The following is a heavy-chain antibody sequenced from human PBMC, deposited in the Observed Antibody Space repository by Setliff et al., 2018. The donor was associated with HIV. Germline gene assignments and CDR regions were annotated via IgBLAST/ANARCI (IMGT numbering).Heavy chain of an antibody. V-gene: IGHV3-49*04. CDR3: ATGYDRRFPLDY. CDR2: IRSKAYGGTT. CDR1: GFTVSSNY. D-gene: IGHD5-12*01. J-gene: IGHJ4*02. Sequence: GGSLRLSCAASGFTVSSNYTSWVRQAPGKGLEWVGFIRSKAYGGTTDYAASVKGRFTISRDDSKNIAYLQMNSLKTEDTAVYYCATGYDRRFPLDYWGQGTLVTVSS.